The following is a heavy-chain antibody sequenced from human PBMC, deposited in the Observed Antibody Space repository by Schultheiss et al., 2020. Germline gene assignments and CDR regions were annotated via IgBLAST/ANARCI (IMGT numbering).Heavy chain of an antibody. CDR2: MNPNSGGT. CDR3: ARDFGTVTDHDY. Sequence: ASVKVSCKASGYSFSGYYLHWVRQAPGQGLEWMGWMNPNSGGTNYAQKFQGRVTMTRDTSISTAYMELSRLRSDDTAVYYCARDFGTVTDHDYWGQGTLVTVSS. D-gene: IGHD4-17*01. J-gene: IGHJ4*02. CDR1: GYSFSGYY. V-gene: IGHV1-2*02.